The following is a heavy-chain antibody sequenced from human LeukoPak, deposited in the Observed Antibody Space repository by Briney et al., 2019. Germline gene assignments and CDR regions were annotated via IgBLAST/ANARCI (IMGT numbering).Heavy chain of an antibody. CDR2: IYYSEST. CDR3: ASLGGIVHFDY. D-gene: IGHD2-15*01. J-gene: IGHJ4*02. CDR1: GVSISSSY. Sequence: SETLSLTCTVSGVSISSSYWSWIRQPPGKGLEWIGYIYYSESTNYNPSLKSRVTISVDTSKSQFSLKLSSVTAADTAVYYCASLGGIVHFDYWGQGTLVTVSS. V-gene: IGHV4-59*08.